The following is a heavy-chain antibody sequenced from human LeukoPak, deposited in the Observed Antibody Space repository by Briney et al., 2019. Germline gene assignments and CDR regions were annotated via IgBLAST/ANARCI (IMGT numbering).Heavy chain of an antibody. CDR3: ASRIYDYGGNWRDY. D-gene: IGHD4-17*01. CDR1: GFTVSSNY. V-gene: IGHV3-53*04. J-gene: IGHJ4*02. CDR2: IYSGGST. Sequence: GGSLRLSCAASGFTVSSNYMSWVRQAPGKGLEWVSVIYSGGSTYYADSVKGRFTISRHNSKNTLYLQMNSLRAEDTAVYYCASRIYDYGGNWRDYWGQGTLVTVSS.